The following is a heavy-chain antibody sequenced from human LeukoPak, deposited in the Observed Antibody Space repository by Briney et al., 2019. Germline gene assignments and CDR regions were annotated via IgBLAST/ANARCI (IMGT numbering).Heavy chain of an antibody. CDR3: AKSEWEDYVWGIDY. CDR1: GLTFSTYD. D-gene: IGHD3-16*01. J-gene: IGHJ4*02. Sequence: GGSLRLSCVASGLTFSTYDMSWVRQAPGKGLEWVSGISGSGSGTYYADSVKGRFTISRDNSKNTLYLQMNSLRAEDTAVYYCAKSEWEDYVWGIDYWGQGTLVTVSS. CDR2: ISGSGSGT. V-gene: IGHV3-23*01.